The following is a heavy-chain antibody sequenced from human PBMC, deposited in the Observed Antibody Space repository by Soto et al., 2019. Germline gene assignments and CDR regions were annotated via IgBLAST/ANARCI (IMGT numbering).Heavy chain of an antibody. D-gene: IGHD3-10*01. J-gene: IGHJ6*02. CDR2: VSANGDIT. CDR3: ARGDRGGSGSPASYYFSGLDV. CDR1: GFTFSEYA. Sequence: EVKVLESGGDLVQPGGSLGLSCVASGFTFSEYAMTWVRQAPGKGLDWVSSVSANGDITYYADSVKGRFTISRDNSNNTLLLQMNSLRAEDTALYYCARGDRGGSGSPASYYFSGLDVWGQGTTVIVSS. V-gene: IGHV3-23*01.